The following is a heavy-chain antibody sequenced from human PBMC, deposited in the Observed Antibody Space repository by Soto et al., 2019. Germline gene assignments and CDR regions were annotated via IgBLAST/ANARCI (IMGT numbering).Heavy chain of an antibody. CDR1: GYTFTSYG. Sequence: ASVKVSCKASGYTFTSYGISWVRQAPGQGLEWMGWISAYNGNTNYAQKLQGRVTMTTDTSTSTAYMELRSLRSDDTAVYYCARALFEPWLPKSPLNFDYWGQGTLVTVSS. J-gene: IGHJ4*02. V-gene: IGHV1-18*01. CDR2: ISAYNGNT. D-gene: IGHD5-18*01. CDR3: ARALFEPWLPKSPLNFDY.